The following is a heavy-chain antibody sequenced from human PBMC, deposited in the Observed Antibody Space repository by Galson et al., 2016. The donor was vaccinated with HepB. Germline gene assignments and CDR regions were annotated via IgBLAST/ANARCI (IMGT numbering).Heavy chain of an antibody. J-gene: IGHJ4*02. CDR2: ISYDGSNK. Sequence: SLRLSCAASGFTFSSYAMHWVRQAPGKGLEWVAAISYDGSNKYYADSVKGRFTISRDNSKNTLYLQMNSLRADDTAVYYCAREWERTDEAFDYWGQGTLVTVS. CDR1: GFTFSSYA. V-gene: IGHV3-30-3*01. CDR3: AREWERTDEAFDY. D-gene: IGHD1-26*01.